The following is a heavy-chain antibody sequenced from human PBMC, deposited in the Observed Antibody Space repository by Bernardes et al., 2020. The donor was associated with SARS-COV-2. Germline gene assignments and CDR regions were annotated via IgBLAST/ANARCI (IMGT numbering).Heavy chain of an antibody. D-gene: IGHD3-9*01. CDR3: ARDVGGTDWRFGFDV. V-gene: IGHV3-21*05. CDR1: GFNFATYK. CDR2: ISGGGSYT. Sequence: GSLRLSCVASGFNFATYKMSWVRQAPGEGLEWLSHISGGGSYTYYTDSVTARFTISRDNTRTSVFLQMESLRAEDTAVYYCARDVGGTDWRFGFDVWGPGTMVHVSS. J-gene: IGHJ3*01.